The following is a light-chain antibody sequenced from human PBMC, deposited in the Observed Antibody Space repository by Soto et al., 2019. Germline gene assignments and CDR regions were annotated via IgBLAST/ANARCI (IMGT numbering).Light chain of an antibody. CDR3: QQYNNWPPWT. V-gene: IGKV3-15*01. J-gene: IGKJ1*01. Sequence: ILMTQSPATLSVSPGERATLSCRASQSVSNNLAWYQQKPGQAPRLLIYASTRATGIPARFSGSGSGTEFTLTISGLQSEDFAVYYCQQYNNWPPWTFGQGTKVEIK. CDR2: AS. CDR1: QSVSNN.